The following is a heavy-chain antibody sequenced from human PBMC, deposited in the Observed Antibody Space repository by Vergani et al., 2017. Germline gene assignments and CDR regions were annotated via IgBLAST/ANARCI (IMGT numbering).Heavy chain of an antibody. CDR3: AKNPGISTTRHYFAMYV. J-gene: IGHJ6*02. Sequence: LEESGGGSVKPGGSLRLSCAASGFKFSAHYMSWFRQAPGKGLEWVSHISTGSSNVSYTDSVTGRFTVSRDNDNNSLTLDMTTLRVEDTAIYYCAKNPGISTTRHYFAMYVWGQGTTFTVSS. CDR1: GFKFSAHY. CDR2: ISTGSSNV. D-gene: IGHD1-1*01. V-gene: IGHV3-11*04.